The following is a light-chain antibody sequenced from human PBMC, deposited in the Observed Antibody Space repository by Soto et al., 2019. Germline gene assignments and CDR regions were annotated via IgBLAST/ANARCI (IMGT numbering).Light chain of an antibody. CDR2: EGS. Sequence: QSALTQPASVSGSPGQSITISCTGTSSDVGSYNLVSWYQHHPGKAPKLMIYEGSTRPSGVSNRFFGCKSGNTASLTTSGLPAEDEDDYYCCSYAGSSTYVFGTGTKLTVL. J-gene: IGLJ1*01. CDR1: SSDVGSYNL. V-gene: IGLV2-23*01. CDR3: CSYAGSSTYV.